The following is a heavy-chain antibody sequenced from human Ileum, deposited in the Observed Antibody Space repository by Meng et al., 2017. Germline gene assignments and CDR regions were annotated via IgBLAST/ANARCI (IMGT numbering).Heavy chain of an antibody. CDR2: INPNSGGT. Sequence: ASVKVSCKASGYTFTGYYMHWLRQAPGQGLGWMGRINPNSGGTNYAQKFQGRVTMTRDTSISTAYMELSRLRSDDTAVYCCARDTGEYCSGGSCYISNVGWFDPWGQGTLVTVSS. V-gene: IGHV1-2*06. J-gene: IGHJ5*02. CDR3: ARDTGEYCSGGSCYISNVGWFDP. D-gene: IGHD2-15*01. CDR1: GYTFTGYY.